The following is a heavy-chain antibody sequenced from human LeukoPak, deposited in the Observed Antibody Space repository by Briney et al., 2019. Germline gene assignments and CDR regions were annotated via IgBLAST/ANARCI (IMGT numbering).Heavy chain of an antibody. V-gene: IGHV4-30-4*01. CDR3: ARLVGSREHFFDY. Sequence: PSETLSLTCTVSGGSISSGDYYWSWIRQPPGKGLEWIGYIYYSGSTYYNPSLKSRVTISVDTSKNQVSLKLSSVTAADTAVYYCARLVGSREHFFDYWGQGTLVTVSS. J-gene: IGHJ4*02. CDR1: GGSISSGDYY. D-gene: IGHD2-15*01. CDR2: IYYSGST.